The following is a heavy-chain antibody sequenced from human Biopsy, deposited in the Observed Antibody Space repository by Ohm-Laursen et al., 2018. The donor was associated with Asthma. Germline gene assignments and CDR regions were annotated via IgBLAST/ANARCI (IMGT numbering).Heavy chain of an antibody. CDR3: ARAAIIGIRGWFDP. V-gene: IGHV4-34*01. CDR1: GGYLTGHY. J-gene: IGHJ5*02. Sequence: TLSLTCTVYGGYLTGHYWNWIRQPPGKGLEWIGEIDQSGYTNYNPSLKSRVTISADTSKNQFHLNLSSVTAADTAVYFCARAAIIGIRGWFDPWGQGTQVTVSS. D-gene: IGHD1-20*01. CDR2: IDQSGYT.